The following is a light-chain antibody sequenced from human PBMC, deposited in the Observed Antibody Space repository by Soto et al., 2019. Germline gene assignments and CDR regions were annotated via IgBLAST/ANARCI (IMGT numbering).Light chain of an antibody. V-gene: IGKV1-5*03. J-gene: IGKJ4*01. CDR1: QTISSW. CDR2: KAS. CDR3: QRYDSYSEA. Sequence: DIPMTQSPSTLSGSVGDRVTITCRASQTISSWLASYQQKPGKAPKLLIYKASTLKSGVPSRFSGSGSGTQFTLTLSRLQPDDFAPYCCQRYDSYSEAFGEGAKL.